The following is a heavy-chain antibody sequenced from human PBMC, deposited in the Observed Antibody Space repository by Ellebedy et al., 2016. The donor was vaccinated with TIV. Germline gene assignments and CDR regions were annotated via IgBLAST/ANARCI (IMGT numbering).Heavy chain of an antibody. CDR3: ARDRGGVGATNGFDY. J-gene: IGHJ4*02. V-gene: IGHV1-46*04. Sequence: AASVKVSCKASGYTFTSYYMHWVRHAPGQGLAWMGIINPSGCSTSYAQKLQGRVTMTRDTSTSTVYMELSSLRSEDTAVYYCARDRGGVGATNGFDYWGQGTLVTVSS. CDR1: GYTFTSYY. D-gene: IGHD1-26*01. CDR2: INPSGCST.